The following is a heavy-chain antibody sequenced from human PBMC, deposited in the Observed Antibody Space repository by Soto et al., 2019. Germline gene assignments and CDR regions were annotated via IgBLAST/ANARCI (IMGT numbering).Heavy chain of an antibody. D-gene: IGHD3-16*01. J-gene: IGHJ6*02. Sequence: QVQVVQSGAEVKNPGASVKVSCKASGYRFTSYGIGWVRQTPGQGLEWMGWINAYPGNTNYAQNLQGRGTLTTDTSTSTAYMELRSLRSNDTAVYYCAMAEVYVTPSPQDVWGQGTTVTVSS. V-gene: IGHV1-18*01. CDR3: AMAEVYVTPSPQDV. CDR1: GYRFTSYG. CDR2: INAYPGNT.